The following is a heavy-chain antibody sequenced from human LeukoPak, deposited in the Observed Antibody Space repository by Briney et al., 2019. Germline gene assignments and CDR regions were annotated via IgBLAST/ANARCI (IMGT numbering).Heavy chain of an antibody. Sequence: PAGGSLRLSCAASGFTFSSYGMPWVRQAPGKGLEWVAVISYDGSNKYYAASVKGRFTISRDNSKNTLYLQMNSLRAEDTAVYYCAKGDYYDSSGYLDYWGQGTLVTVSS. V-gene: IGHV3-30*18. D-gene: IGHD3-22*01. CDR3: AKGDYYDSSGYLDY. J-gene: IGHJ4*02. CDR1: GFTFSSYG. CDR2: ISYDGSNK.